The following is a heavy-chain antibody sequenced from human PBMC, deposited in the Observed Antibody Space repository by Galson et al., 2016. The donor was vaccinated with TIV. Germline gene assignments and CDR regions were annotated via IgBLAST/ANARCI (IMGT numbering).Heavy chain of an antibody. J-gene: IGHJ4*02. D-gene: IGHD3-3*01. V-gene: IGHV3-21*01. CDR3: ATNDFLSYYFDY. Sequence: SLRLSCAASGFSFSTYNMNWVRQAPGKSLEWVSSISSRGNYIYYADSVRGRFTISRDNAAKSLSLQMSSLRAEDTAVYFCATNDFLSYYFDYWGQGTLVTVSS. CDR2: ISSRGNYI. CDR1: GFSFSTYN.